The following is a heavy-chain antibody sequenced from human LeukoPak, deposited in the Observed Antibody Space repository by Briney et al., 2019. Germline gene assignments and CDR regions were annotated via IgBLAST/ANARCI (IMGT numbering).Heavy chain of an antibody. D-gene: IGHD2-15*01. V-gene: IGHV3-74*01. J-gene: IGHJ4*02. CDR1: GFTFRSYW. CDR2: IKSYGSSI. Sequence: GGSLRLSCAASGFTFRSYWMHWVRQAPGKGLVWVSRIKSYGSSITYAESVKGRFTISRDNAKNTLYLQMNSLRAEDTAVYYCARDQLYCSGGICYFDYWGRGTLVTVSS. CDR3: ARDQLYCSGGICYFDY.